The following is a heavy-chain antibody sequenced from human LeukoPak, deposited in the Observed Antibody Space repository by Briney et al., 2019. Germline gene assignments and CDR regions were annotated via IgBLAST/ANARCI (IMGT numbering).Heavy chain of an antibody. CDR3: AKPGHKTLHYFDY. Sequence: HPGGSLRLSCAASGFIFSNYGMHWVRQAPGKGLEWVAVISYDGSNKYYADSVKGRFTISRDNSKNTLYLQMNSLRAEDTAVYYCAKPGHKTLHYFDYWGQGTLVTVSS. J-gene: IGHJ4*02. V-gene: IGHV3-30*18. CDR1: GFIFSNYG. CDR2: ISYDGSNK.